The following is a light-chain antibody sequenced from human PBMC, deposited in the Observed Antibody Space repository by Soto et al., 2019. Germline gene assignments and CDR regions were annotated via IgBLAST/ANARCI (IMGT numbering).Light chain of an antibody. V-gene: IGKV1-39*01. CDR3: QESYSTPYT. J-gene: IGKJ2*01. Sequence: DIQMTQSPSSLSASLGDRVTITCRASQSISTYLNWYQQKPGKAPKLLIYAASSLQSGVPSRFSGSGSGTDFTLTISSLQPEDFATYFCQESYSTPYTFGLG. CDR1: QSISTY. CDR2: AAS.